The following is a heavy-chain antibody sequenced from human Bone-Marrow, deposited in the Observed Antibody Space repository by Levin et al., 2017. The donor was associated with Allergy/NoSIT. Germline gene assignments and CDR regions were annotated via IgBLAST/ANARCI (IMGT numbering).Heavy chain of an antibody. CDR1: GFTFSSYG. CDR2: ISYDGSNK. Sequence: GGSLRLSCAASGFTFSSYGMHWVRQAPGKGLEWVAVISYDGSNKYYADSVKGRFTISRDNSKNTLYLQMNSLRAEDTAVYYCANTIFDWGQGTLVTVSS. V-gene: IGHV3-30*18. J-gene: IGHJ4*02. D-gene: IGHD3-3*01. CDR3: ANTIFD.